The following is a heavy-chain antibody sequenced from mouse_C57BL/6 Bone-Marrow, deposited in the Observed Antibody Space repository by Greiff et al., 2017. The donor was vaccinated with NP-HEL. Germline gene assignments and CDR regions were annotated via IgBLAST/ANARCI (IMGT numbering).Heavy chain of an antibody. CDR1: GFTFSDYY. CDR2: INYDGSSN. CDR3: ARDAGGPYYFDC. J-gene: IGHJ2*01. Sequence: DVMLVESEGGLVQPGSSLKLSCTASGFTFSDYYMAWVRQVPEKGLEWVANINYDGSSNYYLDSLKSRFIISSDNAKYILYLQMSSLKSEDTATYYCARDAGGPYYFDCWGQGTTLTVSS. V-gene: IGHV5-16*01. D-gene: IGHD4-1*01.